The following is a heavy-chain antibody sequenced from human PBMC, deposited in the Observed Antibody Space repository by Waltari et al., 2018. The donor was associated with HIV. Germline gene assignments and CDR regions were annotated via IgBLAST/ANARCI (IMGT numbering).Heavy chain of an antibody. CDR1: GFSLRSSGVV. D-gene: IGHD5-12*01. CDR2: IYGNDDK. V-gene: IGHV2-5*01. J-gene: IGHJ5*02. CDR3: ARVRYRGSLSGRYGFDP. Sequence: QITLKESGPTLVKTKETLTLTCNFSGFSLRSSGVVVAWIRQSPGKAMQWLAVIYGNDDKYYSPSLKDWLTISKDTSKNRVVLTMTKMGPMDTATYYCARVRYRGSLSGRYGFDPWGQGMLVTVSS.